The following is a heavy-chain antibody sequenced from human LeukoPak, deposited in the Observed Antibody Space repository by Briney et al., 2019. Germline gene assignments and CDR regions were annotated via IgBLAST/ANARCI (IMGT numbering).Heavy chain of an antibody. CDR3: ARRRYSYGLNFDY. J-gene: IGHJ4*02. Sequence: PSETLALTCTVSGGSISSYYWSWIRQPPGKGLEWIGEINHSGSTNYNPSLKSRVTISVDTSKNQFSLKLSSVTAADTAVYYCARRRYSYGLNFDYWGQGTLVTVSS. D-gene: IGHD5-18*01. CDR2: INHSGST. V-gene: IGHV4-34*01. CDR1: GGSISSYY.